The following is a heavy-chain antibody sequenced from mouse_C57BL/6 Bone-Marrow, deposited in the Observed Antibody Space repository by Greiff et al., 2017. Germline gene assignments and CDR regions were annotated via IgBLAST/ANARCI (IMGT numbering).Heavy chain of an antibody. CDR2: IHPNSGST. CDR1: GYTFTSYW. Sequence: QVQLQQPGAELVKPGASVKLSCKASGYTFTSYWMHWVKQRPGQGLEWIGMIHPNSGSTNYNEKFKSKATLTVDKSSSTAYMQSSSLTSEDSAVYYCALIYYDYDGPFAYGGQGTLVTVSA. J-gene: IGHJ3*01. D-gene: IGHD2-4*01. CDR3: ALIYYDYDGPFAY. V-gene: IGHV1-64*01.